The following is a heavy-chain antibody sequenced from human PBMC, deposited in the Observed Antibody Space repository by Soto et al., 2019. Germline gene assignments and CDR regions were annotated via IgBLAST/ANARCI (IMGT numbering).Heavy chain of an antibody. CDR1: GGTFSSYA. V-gene: IGHV1-69*06. CDR2: IIPIFGTA. J-gene: IGHJ6*02. CDR3: ASHSITMIVVVMNYYYYGMDV. Sequence: RASVKVSCKASGGTFSSYAISWVRQAPGQGLEWMGGIIPIFGTANYAQKFQGRVTITADKSTSTAYMELSSLRSEDTAVYYCASHSITMIVVVMNYYYYGMDVWGQGTTVTVSS. D-gene: IGHD3-22*01.